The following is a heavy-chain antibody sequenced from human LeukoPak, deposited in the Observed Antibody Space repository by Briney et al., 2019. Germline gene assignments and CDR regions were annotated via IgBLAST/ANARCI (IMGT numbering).Heavy chain of an antibody. CDR2: IIPIFGTA. CDR3: ARPAVGGDSSSGRPIQAWPFDY. V-gene: IGHV1-69*01. CDR1: GGTFSSYA. J-gene: IGHJ4*02. D-gene: IGHD6-6*01. Sequence: PVKVSCKASGGTFSSYAISWVRQAPGQGLEWMGGIIPIFGTANYAQKFQGRVTITADESTNTAYMELSSLRSEDTAVYYCARPAVGGDSSSGRPIQAWPFDYWGQGTLVTVSS.